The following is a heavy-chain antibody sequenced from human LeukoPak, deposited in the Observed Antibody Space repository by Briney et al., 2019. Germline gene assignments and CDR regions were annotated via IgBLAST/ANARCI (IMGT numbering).Heavy chain of an antibody. J-gene: IGHJ4*02. D-gene: IGHD6-13*01. CDR1: GFTFSDYY. Sequence: GGSLRLSCAASGFTFSDYYMSWIRRAPGKGLEWVSTISGSGGSTYSADSVKGRFTISRDNSKNTLYLEMNSLRAEDTAVYYCAKGGHSSSQYYFDYWGQGTLVTVSS. V-gene: IGHV3-23*01. CDR2: ISGSGGST. CDR3: AKGGHSSSQYYFDY.